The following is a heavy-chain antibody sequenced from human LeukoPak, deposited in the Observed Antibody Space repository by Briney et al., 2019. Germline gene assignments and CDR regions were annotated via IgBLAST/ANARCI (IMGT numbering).Heavy chain of an antibody. CDR2: IIDSGIST. CDR1: GFTFNSYA. CDR3: AKGSRGSYDY. J-gene: IGHJ4*02. V-gene: IGHV3-23*01. D-gene: IGHD1-26*01. Sequence: GGSLRLSCAASGFTFNSYAMTWVRQAPEKGLEWVSSIIDSGISTYYGDSVKGRFTISRDNSKNTLYLQMNSLRAEDTTVYYCAKGSRGSYDYWGQGTLVTVSS.